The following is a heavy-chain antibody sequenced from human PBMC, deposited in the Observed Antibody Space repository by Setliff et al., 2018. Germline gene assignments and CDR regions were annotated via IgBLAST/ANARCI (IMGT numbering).Heavy chain of an antibody. Sequence: PSETLSLTCAVSGYSISNGFYGGWIRQSPVKGLEWIGSLFDGGSAYYSPSLKSRASISLDASKNQFALKLTSATAADTAVYYCARDPHYDPTYSLPGHAFDFWGQGIMVTVSS. D-gene: IGHD3-22*01. J-gene: IGHJ3*01. CDR2: LFDGGSA. CDR3: ARDPHYDPTYSLPGHAFDF. CDR1: GYSISNGFY. V-gene: IGHV4-38-2*02.